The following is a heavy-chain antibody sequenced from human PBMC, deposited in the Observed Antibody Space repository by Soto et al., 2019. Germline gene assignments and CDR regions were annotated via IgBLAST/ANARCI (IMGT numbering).Heavy chain of an antibody. CDR2: IGTAGDT. J-gene: IGHJ5*02. D-gene: IGHD6-13*01. CDR3: ARGIAAAGIVGYWFDP. V-gene: IGHV3-13*01. Sequence: GGSLRLSCAASGFTFSSYDMHWVRQATGKGLEWVSAIGTAGDTYYPGSVKGRFTISRENAKNSLYLQMNSLRAGDTAVYYCARGIAAAGIVGYWFDPWGQGP. CDR1: GFTFSSYD.